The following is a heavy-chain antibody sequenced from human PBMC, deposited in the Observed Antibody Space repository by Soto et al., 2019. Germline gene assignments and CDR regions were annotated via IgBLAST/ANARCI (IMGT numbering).Heavy chain of an antibody. D-gene: IGHD2-2*01. V-gene: IGHV3-15*01. J-gene: IGHJ4*02. CDR1: GFSFSNAW. Sequence: EVQLVESGGGLVKPGGSLRLSCAASGFSFSNAWMSWVRQAPGKGLEWVGRIKSKSDGGTTDYAAHVNGRFTISRDDSKNTLYVQMNSLKTEDTAVYYCTTEPTAARSFDDWGQGTLVTVSS. CDR2: IKSKSDGGTT. CDR3: TTEPTAARSFDD.